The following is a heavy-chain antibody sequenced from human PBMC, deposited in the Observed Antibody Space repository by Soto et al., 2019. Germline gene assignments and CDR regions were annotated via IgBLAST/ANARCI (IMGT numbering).Heavy chain of an antibody. Sequence: GGSLRLSCAASGFTFSSYAMSWVRQAPGKGLEWVSAISGSGGSTYYADSVKGRFTISRDNSKNTLYLQMNSLRAEDTAVYYCAKDQQEWFGVGPIVYYMDVWGKGTTVTVSS. D-gene: IGHD3-10*01. J-gene: IGHJ6*03. CDR2: ISGSGGST. CDR3: AKDQQEWFGVGPIVYYMDV. V-gene: IGHV3-23*01. CDR1: GFTFSSYA.